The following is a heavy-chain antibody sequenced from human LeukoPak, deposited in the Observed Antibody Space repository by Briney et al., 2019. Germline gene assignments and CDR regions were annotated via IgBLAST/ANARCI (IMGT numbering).Heavy chain of an antibody. Sequence: SETLSLTCTVSGGSISSYYWSWIRQPPGKGLEWIGYIYNSGSTNYNPSLKSRVTISVDTSKNQFSLKLSSVTAADTAVYYCARHVDYYDSSGYNWYAFDMWGQGTMVTVSS. V-gene: IGHV4-59*08. D-gene: IGHD3-22*01. CDR1: GGSISSYY. J-gene: IGHJ3*02. CDR2: IYNSGST. CDR3: ARHVDYYDSSGYNWYAFDM.